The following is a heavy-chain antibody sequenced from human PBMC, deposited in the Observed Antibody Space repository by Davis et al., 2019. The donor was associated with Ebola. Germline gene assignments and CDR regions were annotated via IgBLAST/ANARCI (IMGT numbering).Heavy chain of an antibody. V-gene: IGHV3-23*01. Sequence: GGSLRLSCATSGLTFSNFGMSWVRQAPGKGLEWVSAISGSGGSTYYADSVKGRFTISRDNSKNTLYLQMNSLRAEDTAVYYCAKDRGLWLEDVVDWGQGTLVTVSS. D-gene: IGHD6-19*01. CDR1: GLTFSNFG. J-gene: IGHJ4*02. CDR3: AKDRGLWLEDVVD. CDR2: ISGSGGST.